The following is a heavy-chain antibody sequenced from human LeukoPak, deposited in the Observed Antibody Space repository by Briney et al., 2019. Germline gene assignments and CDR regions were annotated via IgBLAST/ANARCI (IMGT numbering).Heavy chain of an antibody. CDR3: ARGKLGTTNTLDC. CDR2: THVTENT. V-gene: IGHV4-4*07. D-gene: IGHD1/OR15-1a*01. CDR1: GASISDYY. Sequence: KPSDTLSLTCNVSGASISDYYWTWIRQPAGRGLEWIGRTHVTENTKYNPSLRGRVTMSVDTSKKQVSLKLSSVTATDTAIYYCARGKLGTTNTLDCWGQGSLVTVSS. J-gene: IGHJ4*02.